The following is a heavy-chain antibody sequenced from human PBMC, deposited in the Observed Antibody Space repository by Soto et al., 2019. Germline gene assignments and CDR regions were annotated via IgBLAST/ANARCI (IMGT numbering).Heavy chain of an antibody. CDR1: GFTFSVYS. V-gene: IGHV3-48*02. CDR3: ARSVEGHFDY. CDR2: ITSDTKTI. J-gene: IGHJ4*02. D-gene: IGHD6-19*01. Sequence: EVPLVESGGDLVQRGGSLRLSCVASGFTFSVYSMNWVRQAPGKGLEWFSYITSDTKTIKYADSVKGRFTISRDNVKNSVYLQMNSLRDEDTAVYYCARSVEGHFDYWGQGTVVTVSS.